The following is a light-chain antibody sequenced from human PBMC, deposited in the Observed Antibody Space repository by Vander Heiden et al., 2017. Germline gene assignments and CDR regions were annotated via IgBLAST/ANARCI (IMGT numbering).Light chain of an antibody. Sequence: DIQMTQSPSSLSASVGDRVTITCRASQSISNYLNWYQQKPGKAPKLLIYAAPSLQSGVPSRFSGSGSGTDFTLTISRLQPEDFATYYCQQSYSTPRTFGQGTKVEVK. J-gene: IGKJ1*01. CDR2: AAP. V-gene: IGKV1-39*01. CDR1: QSISNY. CDR3: QQSYSTPRT.